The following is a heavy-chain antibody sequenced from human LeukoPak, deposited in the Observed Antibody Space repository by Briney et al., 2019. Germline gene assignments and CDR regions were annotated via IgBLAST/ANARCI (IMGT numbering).Heavy chain of an antibody. Sequence: SETLSLTCTVSGGSISSYYWSWIRQPPGKGLEWIGYIYYSGSTNYNPSLKSRVTISVDTSKNQFSLKLSSVTAADTAVYYCTRHAAAYDYWGQGTLVTVSS. J-gene: IGHJ4*02. CDR1: GGSISSYY. CDR3: TRHAAAYDY. CDR2: IYYSGST. V-gene: IGHV4-59*01. D-gene: IGHD6-13*01.